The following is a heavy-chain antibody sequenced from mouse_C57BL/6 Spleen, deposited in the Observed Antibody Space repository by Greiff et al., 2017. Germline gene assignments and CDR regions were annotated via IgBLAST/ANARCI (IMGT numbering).Heavy chain of an antibody. Sequence: VHLQQPGAELVKPGASVKMSCKASGYTFTSYWITWVKQRPGQGLEWIGDIYPGSGSTNYNEKFKSKATLTVDTSSSTAYMQLSSLTSEDSAVXYCARTIYYGNYYFDYWGQGTTLTVSS. CDR3: ARTIYYGNYYFDY. D-gene: IGHD2-1*01. CDR1: GYTFTSYW. V-gene: IGHV1-55*01. J-gene: IGHJ2*01. CDR2: IYPGSGST.